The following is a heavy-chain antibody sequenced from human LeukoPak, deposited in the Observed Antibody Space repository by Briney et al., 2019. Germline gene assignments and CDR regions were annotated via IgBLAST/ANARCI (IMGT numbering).Heavy chain of an antibody. J-gene: IGHJ6*03. CDR3: ARDADTAMDYYYYYYMDV. CDR2: INPSGGST. D-gene: IGHD5-18*01. CDR1: GYTFTSYY. Sequence: ASVKVSCKASGYTFTSYYMHWVRQAPGQGLEWMGIINPSGGSTSYAQKFQGRVTMTRDTSTSTVYMELSSLRPEDTAVYYCARDADTAMDYYYYYYMDVWGKGTTVTISS. V-gene: IGHV1-46*01.